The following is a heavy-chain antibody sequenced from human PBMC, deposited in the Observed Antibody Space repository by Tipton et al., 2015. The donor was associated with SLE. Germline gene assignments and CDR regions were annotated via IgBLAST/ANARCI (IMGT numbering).Heavy chain of an antibody. D-gene: IGHD3-10*01. CDR1: GFTVNSKY. CDR2: IYSGGTT. Sequence: GSLRLSCAASGFTVNSKYMSWVRQAPGKGLEWVSVIYSGGTTYYADSVKDRFTISRDNSKNTLYLQMNSLRPEDTAVYYCARHLYYGSGSHSFDYWGQGPLVTVSS. V-gene: IGHV3-66*04. J-gene: IGHJ4*02. CDR3: ARHLYYGSGSHSFDY.